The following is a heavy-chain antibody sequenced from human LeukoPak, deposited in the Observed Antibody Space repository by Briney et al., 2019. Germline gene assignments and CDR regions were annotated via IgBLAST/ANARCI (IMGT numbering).Heavy chain of an antibody. CDR2: ISYRGDTM. V-gene: IGHV3-48*02. CDR3: ARGETAVTSYLHF. Sequence: GWSLRLSCAASGFIFSSYSMNWVCRTPGKGLEWVAFISYRGDTMYYADSVRGRFTISRDNAMSSLYLQMNSLRDDDTAVYYCARGETAVTSYLHFWGQGTLVTVSS. CDR1: GFIFSSYS. J-gene: IGHJ4*02. D-gene: IGHD4-17*01.